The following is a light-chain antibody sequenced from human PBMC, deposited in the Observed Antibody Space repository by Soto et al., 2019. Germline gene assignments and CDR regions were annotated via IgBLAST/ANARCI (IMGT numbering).Light chain of an antibody. V-gene: IGKV1-39*01. J-gene: IGKJ4*01. CDR1: QTLVSY. CDR3: QQTFLPPLT. Sequence: DIHITQSPSSLSAAVGDTVTITCRTSQTLVSYLNWFQQKSGEAPRLLIYAASNLRSGVSSRFSGSTSATEFTHTITDLRPEDVATYFCQQTFLPPLTFGGGTRVDI. CDR2: AAS.